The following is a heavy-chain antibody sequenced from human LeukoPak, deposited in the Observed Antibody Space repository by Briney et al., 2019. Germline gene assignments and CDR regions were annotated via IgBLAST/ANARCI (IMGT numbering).Heavy chain of an antibody. CDR3: ARAAVTPGTGIDY. D-gene: IGHD6-13*01. Sequence: ASVKVSCKASGYTFTSYDINWVRQATGQGLEWMGWMNPNSGNTGYAQKFQGRVTMTRNTSISTAYMELSSLRSEDTAVYHCARAAVTPGTGIDYWGQGTLVTVSS. CDR2: MNPNSGNT. CDR1: GYTFTSYD. J-gene: IGHJ4*02. V-gene: IGHV1-8*01.